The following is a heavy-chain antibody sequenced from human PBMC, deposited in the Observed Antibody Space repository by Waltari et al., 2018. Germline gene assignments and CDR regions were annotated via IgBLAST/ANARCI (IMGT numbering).Heavy chain of an antibody. CDR3: VTGHTRRCVGGILVIEHGLRAGYFQF. J-gene: IGHJ1*01. Sequence: QVQVVQSGAEVKNPGASVKVSCKVPGYTLYELSMHWVRQAPGKGLEWMGGFAPERRETSYSQDFQGRVTTREDATTDTAYMQLNRLRADDTEVYYCVTGHTRRCVGGILVIEHGLRAGYFQFWGQGTLVVISS. CDR1: GYTLYELS. V-gene: IGHV1-24*01. CDR2: FAPERRET. D-gene: IGHD3-16*02.